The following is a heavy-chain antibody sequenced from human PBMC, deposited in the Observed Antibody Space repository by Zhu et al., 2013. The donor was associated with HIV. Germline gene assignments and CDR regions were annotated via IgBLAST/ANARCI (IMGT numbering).Heavy chain of an antibody. CDR3: ATMRDIVVVPAAPYLDY. CDR1: GGTFSSYA. V-gene: IGHV1-69*01. CDR2: IIPIFGTA. Sequence: QVQLVQSGAEVKKPGSSVKVSCKASGGTFSSYAISWVRQAPGQGLEWMGGIIPIFGTANYAQKFQGRVTITADESTSTAYMELSSLRSEDTAVYYCATMRDIVVVPAAPYLDYWGQGTLVTVSS. J-gene: IGHJ4*02. D-gene: IGHD2-2*01.